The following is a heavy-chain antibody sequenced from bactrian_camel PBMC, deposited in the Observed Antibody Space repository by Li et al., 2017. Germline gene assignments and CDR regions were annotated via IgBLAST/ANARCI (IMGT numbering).Heavy chain of an antibody. CDR2: IKTGGAST. Sequence: GSLRLSCATSGNTYLRRSVAWFRQAPGKEREGVASIKTGGASTYYADSVKGRSTISQDNAKNTVNPQMTSLKPEDTAMYYCAAGRSGGYCFAPHPTDFTFWGQGTQVTVS. J-gene: IGHJ6*01. D-gene: IGHD2*01. CDR1: GNTYLRRS. CDR3: AAGRSGGYCFAPHPTDFTF. V-gene: IGHV3S25*01.